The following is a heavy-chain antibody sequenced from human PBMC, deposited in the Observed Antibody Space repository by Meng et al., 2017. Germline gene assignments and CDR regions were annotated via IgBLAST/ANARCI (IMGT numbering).Heavy chain of an antibody. CDR3: AKDIQEGYNWNYLAFDY. CDR1: GFTFSSYE. D-gene: IGHD1-7*01. J-gene: IGHJ4*02. CDR2: ISSSGSTI. Sequence: GESLKISCAASGFTFSSYEMNWVRQAPGKGLEWVSYISSSGSTIYYADSVKGRFTISRDNAKNSLYLQMNSLRAEDTALYYCAKDIQEGYNWNYLAFDYWGQGTLVTVSS. V-gene: IGHV3-48*03.